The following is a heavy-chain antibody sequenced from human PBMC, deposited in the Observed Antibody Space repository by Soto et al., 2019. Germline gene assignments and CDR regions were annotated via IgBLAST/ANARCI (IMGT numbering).Heavy chain of an antibody. V-gene: IGHV4-34*01. Sequence: PSETLSLTCAVYGGSFSGYYWSWIRQPPGKGLEWIGEINHSGSTNYNPSIKSRVTISVDTSKNQFSLKLSSVTAADTAVYYCAIRYFIAARPNGYWFDPWGQGTLVTVSS. CDR1: GGSFSGYY. J-gene: IGHJ5*02. CDR3: AIRYFIAARPNGYWFDP. D-gene: IGHD6-6*01. CDR2: INHSGST.